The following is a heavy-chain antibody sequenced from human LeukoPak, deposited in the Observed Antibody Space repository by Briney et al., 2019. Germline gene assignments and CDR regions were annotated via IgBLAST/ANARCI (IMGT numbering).Heavy chain of an antibody. J-gene: IGHJ3*02. CDR1: GGPLSSYY. V-gene: IGHV4-59*01. CDR3: ARNKPLDPFDI. CDR2: IYYSGNT. D-gene: IGHD1/OR15-1a*01. Sequence: PSETLSLTCTVSGGPLSSYYWSWLRQPPGKGLEWIGYIYYSGNTYYNPSLKSRVTISVDTSENQFSLKLNSVTAADTAVYYCARNKPLDPFDIWGQGTMVTVSS.